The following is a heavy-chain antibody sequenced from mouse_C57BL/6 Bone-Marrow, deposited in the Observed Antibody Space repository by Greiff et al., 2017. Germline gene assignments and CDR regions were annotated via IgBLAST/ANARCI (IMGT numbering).Heavy chain of an antibody. CDR3: ATPDSSIAY. J-gene: IGHJ3*01. CDR1: GFTFSSYA. CDR2: ISDGGRYT. V-gene: IGHV5-4*03. Sequence: EVKLMESGGGLVKPGGSLKLSCAASGFTFSSYAMTWVRRTPEKRLDWVATISDGGRYTYYPDNVKGRFTISRDNAKNNLYLQMSHLKSEDTAMYYCATPDSSIAYWGQGTLVTVSA. D-gene: IGHD3-2*02.